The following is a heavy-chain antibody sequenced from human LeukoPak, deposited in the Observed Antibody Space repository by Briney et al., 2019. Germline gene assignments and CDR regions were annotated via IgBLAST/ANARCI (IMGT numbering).Heavy chain of an antibody. Sequence: PGGSLRLSYAASGFNFSSYWMIWVRQSPGKGLESVANIKPDGSEKYFMDSLKGRFTISRDNAKNALYPEMNSLRAEDTAEYFCARERMYSGSGSTYPYYDYWGQETLVTVSS. J-gene: IGHJ4*02. CDR2: IKPDGSEK. CDR3: ARERMYSGSGSTYPYYDY. D-gene: IGHD3-10*01. CDR1: GFNFSSYW. V-gene: IGHV3-7*01.